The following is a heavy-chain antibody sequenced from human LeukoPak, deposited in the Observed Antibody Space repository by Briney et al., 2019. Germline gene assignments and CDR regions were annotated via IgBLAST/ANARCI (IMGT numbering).Heavy chain of an antibody. CDR1: GFTFSSYW. Sequence: RGSLRLSCAASGFTFSSYWIHWVRQAPGKGLVWVSRINSDGSSTTYADSVKGRFTISRDNAKNTLYLQMNSLRAEDTAVYYCARSAAAGFSYYSYYLDVWGKGTTVTIFS. CDR3: ARSAAAGFSYYSYYLDV. V-gene: IGHV3-74*01. CDR2: INSDGSST. D-gene: IGHD6-13*01. J-gene: IGHJ6*03.